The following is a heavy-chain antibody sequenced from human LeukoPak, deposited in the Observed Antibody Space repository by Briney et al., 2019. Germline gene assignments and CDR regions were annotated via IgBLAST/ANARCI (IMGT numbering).Heavy chain of an antibody. CDR3: ARGPPGYSSSWFPYYYYYMDV. Sequence: GGSLRLSCAASGFTFSSYWMSWVRQAPGKGLEWVANIKQDGSEKYYVDSVKGRFTISRDNAKNSLYLQMNSLRAEDTAVYYCARGPPGYSSSWFPYYYYYMDVWGKGTTVTISS. J-gene: IGHJ6*03. D-gene: IGHD6-13*01. CDR1: GFTFSSYW. V-gene: IGHV3-7*01. CDR2: IKQDGSEK.